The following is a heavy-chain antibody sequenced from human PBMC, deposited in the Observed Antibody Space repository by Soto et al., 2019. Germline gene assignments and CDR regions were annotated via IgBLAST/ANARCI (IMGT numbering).Heavy chain of an antibody. D-gene: IGHD2-8*01. Sequence: GESLKISCKGSGYSFTSYWIGWVRQMPGKGLEWMGIIFPGDSDTRYSPSFQGQVTISADKSISTAYLQWSSLKASDTATYYCARRMGPFDYGMDVWGQGTTVTVSS. CDR2: IFPGDSDT. CDR1: GYSFTSYW. J-gene: IGHJ6*02. CDR3: ARRMGPFDYGMDV. V-gene: IGHV5-51*01.